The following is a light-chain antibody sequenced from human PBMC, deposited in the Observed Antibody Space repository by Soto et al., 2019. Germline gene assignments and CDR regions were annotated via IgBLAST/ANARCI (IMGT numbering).Light chain of an antibody. CDR1: SSDIGAGYD. Sequence: QSALTQPPSVSGAPGQRVTISCTGSSSDIGAGYDVHWYQQPPGTAPKLLIYGNSHRPSGVPDRFSGSKSGTSASLAITGLRAEDEADYYCQSYDSSLSGYVFGTGTKVTVL. CDR2: GNS. V-gene: IGLV1-40*01. CDR3: QSYDSSLSGYV. J-gene: IGLJ1*01.